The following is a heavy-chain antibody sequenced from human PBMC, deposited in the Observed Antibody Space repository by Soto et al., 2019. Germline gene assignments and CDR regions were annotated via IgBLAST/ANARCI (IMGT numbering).Heavy chain of an antibody. D-gene: IGHD3-10*01. CDR3: ARDYGSGRNWPVYYMDV. V-gene: IGHV3-66*01. CDR1: GFTVSSNY. J-gene: IGHJ6*03. CDR2: IYSGGST. Sequence: GGSLRLSCAASGFTVSSNYMSWVRQAPGKGLEWVSVIYSGGSTYYADSVKGRFTISRDNSKNTLYLQMNSLRAEDTAVYYCARDYGSGRNWPVYYMDVWGKGTTVTVSS.